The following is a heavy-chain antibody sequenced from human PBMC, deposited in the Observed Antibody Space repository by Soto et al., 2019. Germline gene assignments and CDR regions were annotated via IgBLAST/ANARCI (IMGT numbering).Heavy chain of an antibody. V-gene: IGHV1-24*01. Sequence: ASVKVSCKASGGTFNRQAFSWVRQAPGQGLEWMGGFDPEDGETVYAQKFQGRVTMTEDTSTDTAYMELSSLRSEDTAVYYCATRGLRYFDWSHEIDYWGQGTLVTVSS. CDR3: ATRGLRYFDWSHEIDY. CDR1: GGTFNRQA. J-gene: IGHJ4*02. D-gene: IGHD3-9*01. CDR2: FDPEDGET.